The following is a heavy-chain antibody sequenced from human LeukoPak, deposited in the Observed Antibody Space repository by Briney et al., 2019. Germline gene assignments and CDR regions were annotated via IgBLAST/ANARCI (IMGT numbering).Heavy chain of an antibody. V-gene: IGHV3-15*01. CDR3: TTGPGEHSDL. CDR2: IRLRTDGGTT. Sequence: GGSLRLSCAASGFAFSNYWMNWVCQAPGKGLEWIGRIRLRTDGGTTEYAAAVKGRFTISRDDSQNTLYMQMNSLKTEDTALYYCTTGPGEHSDLWGQGTLVTVSS. D-gene: IGHD4-17*01. CDR1: GFAFSNYW. J-gene: IGHJ5*02.